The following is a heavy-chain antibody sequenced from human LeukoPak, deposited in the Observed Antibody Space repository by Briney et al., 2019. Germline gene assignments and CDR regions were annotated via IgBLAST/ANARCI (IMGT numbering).Heavy chain of an antibody. V-gene: IGHV3-7*03. CDR3: ARSSYSSSPSV. D-gene: IGHD6-6*01. CDR1: GFPFSSYW. CDR2: INSDGSEG. J-gene: IGHJ3*01. Sequence: PGGSLRLSCVASGFPFSSYWMTWVRQAPGKGLEWVASINSDGSEGYYADVVKGRFTISRDNAKNSLYLQINSLRAEDTAVYYCARSSYSSSPSVWGQGTMVTVSS.